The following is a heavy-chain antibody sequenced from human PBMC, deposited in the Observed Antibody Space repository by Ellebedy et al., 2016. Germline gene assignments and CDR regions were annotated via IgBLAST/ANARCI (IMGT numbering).Heavy chain of an antibody. Sequence: SETLSLTCTVSGGSISSSDYYWGWIRQPPGKGLEWIGSIYYSGNTYYNPSLKSRLTISIDTSKNQFSLKLSSVTAADTAVYYCARAEIQLPRNYFDYWGQGTLVTVSS. J-gene: IGHJ4*02. CDR3: ARAEIQLPRNYFDY. CDR2: IYYSGNT. D-gene: IGHD5-18*01. V-gene: IGHV4-39*07. CDR1: GGSISSSDYY.